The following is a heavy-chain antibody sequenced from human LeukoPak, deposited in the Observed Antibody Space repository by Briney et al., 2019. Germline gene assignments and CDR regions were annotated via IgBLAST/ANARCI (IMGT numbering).Heavy chain of an antibody. Sequence: GGSLRLSCAASGFTFSSYWMSWVRQAPGKGLEWVSSISWNSDSIGYTDSVEGRFTISRDNTKNSLSLQMNSLRAEDTALYYCAKGPIAVAGTWYFDSWGQGTLVIVSS. CDR2: ISWNSDSI. CDR3: AKGPIAVAGTWYFDS. CDR1: GFTFSSYW. V-gene: IGHV3-9*01. D-gene: IGHD6-19*01. J-gene: IGHJ4*02.